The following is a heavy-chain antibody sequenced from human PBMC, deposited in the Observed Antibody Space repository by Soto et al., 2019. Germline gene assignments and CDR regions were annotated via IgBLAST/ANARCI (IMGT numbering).Heavy chain of an antibody. D-gene: IGHD6-19*01. Sequence: QVQLQESGPGLVKPSETLSLTCTVSGGSVSSGSYYWSWIRQPPGKGLEWIGYIYYSGSTNYNPSLTGRVTISVDTSKNQFSLKLSSVTAADTAVYYWARGIEGWYQGRYYYGMDVWGQGTTVTVSS. CDR3: ARGIEGWYQGRYYYGMDV. J-gene: IGHJ6*02. CDR1: GGSVSSGSYY. CDR2: IYYSGST. V-gene: IGHV4-61*01.